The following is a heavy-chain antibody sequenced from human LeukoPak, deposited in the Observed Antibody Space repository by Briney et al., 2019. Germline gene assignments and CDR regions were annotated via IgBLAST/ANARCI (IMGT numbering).Heavy chain of an antibody. CDR1: GASISSGDYY. CDR2: IYYSGST. CDR3: ARWVGGYSYGYDY. Sequence: SQTLSLTCTVSGASISSGDYYWSRIRPPPGKGLECIGYIYYSGSTYYNPSLKSRVTISVDTSKNQFSLKLTSVTAADTAVYYCARWVGGYSYGYDYWGQGTLVTVSS. V-gene: IGHV4-30-4*01. D-gene: IGHD5-18*01. J-gene: IGHJ4*02.